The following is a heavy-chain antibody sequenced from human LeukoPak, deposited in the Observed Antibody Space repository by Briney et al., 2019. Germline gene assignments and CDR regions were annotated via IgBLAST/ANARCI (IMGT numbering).Heavy chain of an antibody. Sequence: GRSLRLSCAASGFTFDDYAMHWVRRAPGKGLEWVSGISWNSGSIGYADSVKGRFTISRDNAKNSLYLRMNSLRAEDTALYYCAKDGSWGQGTLVTVSS. CDR2: ISWNSGSI. J-gene: IGHJ4*02. CDR3: AKDGS. CDR1: GFTFDDYA. V-gene: IGHV3-9*01.